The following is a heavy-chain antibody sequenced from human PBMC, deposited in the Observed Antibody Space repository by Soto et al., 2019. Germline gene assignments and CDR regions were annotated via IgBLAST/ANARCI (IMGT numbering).Heavy chain of an antibody. Sequence: GGSLRLSCAASGFTFSSYGMHWVRQAPGKGLEWVAVISYGGSNKYYADSVKGRFTISRDNSKNTLYLQMNSLRAEDTAVYYCAKTPIAVAGIHYYYGMDVWGQGTTVTVS. J-gene: IGHJ6*02. D-gene: IGHD6-19*01. CDR2: ISYGGSNK. V-gene: IGHV3-30*18. CDR3: AKTPIAVAGIHYYYGMDV. CDR1: GFTFSSYG.